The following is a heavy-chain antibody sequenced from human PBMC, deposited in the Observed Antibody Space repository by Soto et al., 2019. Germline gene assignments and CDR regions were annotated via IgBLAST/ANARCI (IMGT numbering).Heavy chain of an antibody. CDR3: AREYYGSWFFDY. CDR1: GFTFDDYG. J-gene: IGHJ4*02. V-gene: IGHV3-20*01. D-gene: IGHD6-13*01. Sequence: PGGSLRLSCAASGFTFDDYGMSWVRQAPGKGLEWVSGINWNGGSTGYADSVKGRFTISRDNAKDSLYLQMNSLRAEDTALYHCAREYYGSWFFDYWGQGTLVTVSS. CDR2: INWNGGST.